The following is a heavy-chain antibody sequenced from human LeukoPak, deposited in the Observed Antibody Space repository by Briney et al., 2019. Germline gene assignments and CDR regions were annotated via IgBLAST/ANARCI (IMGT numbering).Heavy chain of an antibody. V-gene: IGHV4-39*07. J-gene: IGHJ4*02. CDR3: ARGPPKSYFDY. CDR1: GGSVSSGSYY. Sequence: SETLSLTCTVSGGSVSSGSYYWSWIRQPPGKGLEWIGEINHSGSTNYNPSLKSRVTISVDTSKNQFSLKLSSVTAADTAVYYCARGPPKSYFDYWGQGTLVTVS. CDR2: INHSGST.